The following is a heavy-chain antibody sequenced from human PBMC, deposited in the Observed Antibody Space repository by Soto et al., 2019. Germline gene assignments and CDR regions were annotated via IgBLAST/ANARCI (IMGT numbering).Heavy chain of an antibody. CDR1: GYTFTSRG. CDR3: VREAGDYDWYFDL. J-gene: IGHJ2*01. V-gene: IGHV1-18*01. Sequence: QVQLVQSGPEVKEPGASVKVSCKASGYTFTSRGIYWVRQAPGQGLEWMGWISPHNGNTHYSQNLQARVTLTTDTSTSTAYMDLRSLRSDDTAVYYCVREAGDYDWYFDLWGRGTPVTVSS. D-gene: IGHD4-17*01. CDR2: ISPHNGNT.